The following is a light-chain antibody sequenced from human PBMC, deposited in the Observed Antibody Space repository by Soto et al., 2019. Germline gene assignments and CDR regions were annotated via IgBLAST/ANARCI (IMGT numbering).Light chain of an antibody. Sequence: QSALTQPASVSGSPGQSITISCTGTSSDVGGYNYVSCYQQHPGTSPKLMIYEVSNRPSGVSNRFSGSKSGNTASLIISGLQAEDEGDYDCSAYTDRSTWVFGGGTKLTVL. CDR1: SSDVGGYNY. V-gene: IGLV2-14*01. CDR3: SAYTDRSTWV. J-gene: IGLJ3*02. CDR2: EVS.